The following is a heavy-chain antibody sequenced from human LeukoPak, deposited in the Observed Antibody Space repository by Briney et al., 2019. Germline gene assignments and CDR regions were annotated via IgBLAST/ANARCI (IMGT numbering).Heavy chain of an antibody. D-gene: IGHD3-3*01. Sequence: SETLSLTCAVYGGSFSGHYWSWIRQPPGKGLEWIGEINHSGSTNYNPSLKSRVTISVDTSKNQFSLKLSSVTAADTAVYYCASRSDVPNYGMDVWGRGTTVTVSS. CDR2: INHSGST. CDR3: ASRSDVPNYGMDV. CDR1: GGSFSGHY. J-gene: IGHJ6*02. V-gene: IGHV4-34*01.